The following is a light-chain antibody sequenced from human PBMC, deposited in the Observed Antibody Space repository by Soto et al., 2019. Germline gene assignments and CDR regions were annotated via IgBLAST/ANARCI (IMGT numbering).Light chain of an antibody. CDR1: SIGTKS. V-gene: IGLV3-21*04. CDR2: NDS. CDR3: QVWDSSSDHPHVL. J-gene: IGLJ2*01. Sequence: SYELTQPPSVSVAPGKTARITCGGNSIGTKSVIWYQQKPGQAPVLVIYNDSARPSGIPERISGSNSGDTATLIISRVEDGDEADYYCQVWDSSSDHPHVLFGGGTKLTVL.